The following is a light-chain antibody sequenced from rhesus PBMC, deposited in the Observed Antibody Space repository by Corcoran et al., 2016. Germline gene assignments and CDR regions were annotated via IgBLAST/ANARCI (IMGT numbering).Light chain of an antibody. V-gene: IGKV1-46*01. CDR3: QQYYSYPYT. J-gene: IGKJ2*01. CDR2: SAS. Sequence: DIQMTQSPSSLSASVGDTVTITCRASQSFSSSLAWSQQKPGKAPKLLIYSASSLHSGFPSRFSGSKSGTDFTLTISSLQPEDVASYYCQQYYSYPYTVGQGTKVEIK. CDR1: QSFSSS.